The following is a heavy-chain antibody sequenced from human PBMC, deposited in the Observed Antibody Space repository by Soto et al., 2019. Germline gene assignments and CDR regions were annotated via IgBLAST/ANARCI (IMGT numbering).Heavy chain of an antibody. V-gene: IGHV1-69*01. Sequence: QVQLVQSGAEVKKPGSSVRVSCEASGGAFSTLAINWVRQAPGQGLEWMGGIIPVFVSTNYAQTFQGRITIIPDPSAHTAYLELSSLGSEDTAVYYCAAKSGYPYYFDYWGQGTLVTVSS. CDR3: AAKSGYPYYFDY. CDR1: GGAFSTLA. CDR2: IIPVFVST. J-gene: IGHJ4*02. D-gene: IGHD3-3*01.